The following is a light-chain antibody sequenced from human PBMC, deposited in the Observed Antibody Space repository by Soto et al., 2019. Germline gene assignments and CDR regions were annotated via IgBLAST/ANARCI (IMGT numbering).Light chain of an antibody. Sequence: QSVLTQPPSVSGAPGQRVTISCTGSNSNIGAGYDVHWYQQLPGTAPKLLIYGNSNRPSGVPDRFSGSKSVTSASLAITGLQAEDEADYFCCSFTNIKTVVFGGGTKVTVL. V-gene: IGLV1-40*01. CDR3: CSFTNIKTVV. J-gene: IGLJ1*01. CDR2: GNS. CDR1: NSNIGAGYD.